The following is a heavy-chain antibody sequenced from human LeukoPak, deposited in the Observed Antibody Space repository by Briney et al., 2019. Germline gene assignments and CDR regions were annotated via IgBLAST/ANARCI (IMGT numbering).Heavy chain of an antibody. CDR3: ARRVWGGWYYFDY. D-gene: IGHD6-19*01. Sequence: GGSLRLSCAASGLTFSSYAMHWVRQAPGKGLEWVAVISYDGSNKYYADSVKGRFTISRDNAKNSLYLQMNSLRAEDTAVYYCARRVWGGWYYFDYWGQGTLVTVSS. V-gene: IGHV3-30*04. J-gene: IGHJ4*02. CDR2: ISYDGSNK. CDR1: GLTFSSYA.